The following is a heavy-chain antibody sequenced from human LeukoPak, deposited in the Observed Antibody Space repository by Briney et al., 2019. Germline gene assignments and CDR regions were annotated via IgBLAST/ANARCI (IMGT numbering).Heavy chain of an antibody. D-gene: IGHD6-13*01. CDR3: AREAAAGTLSYYHMDV. J-gene: IGHJ6*03. V-gene: IGHV4-59*12. CDR2: IYYSGST. CDR1: GGFISSYY. Sequence: PSETLSLTCTVSGGFISSYYWSWIRQPPGKGLEWIGYIYYSGSTNYNPSLKRRVTISVDTSKNQFSLKLSSVTAADTAVYYCAREAAAGTLSYYHMDVWGKGTTVTVSS.